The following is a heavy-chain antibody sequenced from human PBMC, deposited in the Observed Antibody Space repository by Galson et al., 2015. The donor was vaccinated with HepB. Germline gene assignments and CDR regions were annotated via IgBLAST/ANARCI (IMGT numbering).Heavy chain of an antibody. V-gene: IGHV3-30*04. Sequence: SLRLSCAASGFTFSSYAMHWVRQAPGKGLEWVAVISYDGSNKYYADSVKGRFTISRDNSKNTLYLQMNSLRAEDTAVYYCARSRPEDYGGNFIPFFDYWGQGTLVTVSS. CDR3: ARSRPEDYGGNFIPFFDY. CDR2: ISYDGSNK. J-gene: IGHJ4*02. D-gene: IGHD4-23*01. CDR1: GFTFSSYA.